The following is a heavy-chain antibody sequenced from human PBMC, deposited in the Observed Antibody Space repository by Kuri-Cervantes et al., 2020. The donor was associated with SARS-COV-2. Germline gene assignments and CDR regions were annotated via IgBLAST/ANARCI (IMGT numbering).Heavy chain of an antibody. CDR2: IYYSGSA. J-gene: IGHJ5*02. D-gene: IGHD4/OR15-4a*01. V-gene: IGHV4-39*02. CDR3: ARDPNANHNNWFDP. Sequence: ESLKISCSVSAGSMSSSSHYWGWIRQSPEKGLEWIGSIYYSGSAYYNPSLKSRVTILVDTSNNQFSLWLSSVTAADTAVYYCARDPNANHNNWFDPWGQGTLVTVS. CDR1: AGSMSSSSHY.